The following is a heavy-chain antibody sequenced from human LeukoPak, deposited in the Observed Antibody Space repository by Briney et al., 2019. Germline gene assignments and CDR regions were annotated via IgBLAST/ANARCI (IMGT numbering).Heavy chain of an antibody. CDR1: GYTFTGYY. Sequence: ASVNVSCKASGYTFTGYYIHWVRQAPGQGLEWMGWINPNSGDTNYAQKFQGRVALTRDTSISTAYMELSRLRPDDTAVYYCTREDYWGQGTLITVSS. CDR2: INPNSGDT. J-gene: IGHJ4*02. V-gene: IGHV1-2*02. CDR3: TREDY.